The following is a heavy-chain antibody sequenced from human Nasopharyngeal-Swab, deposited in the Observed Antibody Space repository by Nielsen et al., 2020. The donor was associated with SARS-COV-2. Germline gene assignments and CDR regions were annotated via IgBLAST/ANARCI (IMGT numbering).Heavy chain of an antibody. CDR2: ISAYNGNT. Sequence: ASVKVSCKASGYTFTSYAMHWVRQAPGQRLEWMGWISAYNGNTNYAQKLQGRVTMTTDTSASTAYMELSSLRSEDTAVYYCARDRLGGYSYGYRAGRFDYWGQGTLVTVSS. J-gene: IGHJ4*02. CDR1: GYTFTSYA. CDR3: ARDRLGGYSYGYRAGRFDY. D-gene: IGHD5-18*01. V-gene: IGHV1-3*01.